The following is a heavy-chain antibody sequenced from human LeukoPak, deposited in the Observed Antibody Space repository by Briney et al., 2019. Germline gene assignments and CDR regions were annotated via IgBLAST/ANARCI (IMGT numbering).Heavy chain of an antibody. Sequence: PGGSLRLSCAASEFTFSAYWMHWVRQAPGKGLVWVSHINSDGSWTSYADSVKGRFTISKDNAKNTVYLQMNSLRAEDTAVYYCVSFYETYWGRGTLVTVSS. CDR2: INSDGSWT. V-gene: IGHV3-74*01. D-gene: IGHD2/OR15-2a*01. CDR3: VSFYETY. J-gene: IGHJ4*02. CDR1: EFTFSAYW.